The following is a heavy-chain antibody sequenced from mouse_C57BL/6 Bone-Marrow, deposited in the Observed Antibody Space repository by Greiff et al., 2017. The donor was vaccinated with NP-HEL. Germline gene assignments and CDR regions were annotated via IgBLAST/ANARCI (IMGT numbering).Heavy chain of an antibody. Sequence: EVQGVESGGGLVQPKGSLKLSCAASGFTFNTYAMHWVRQAPGKGLEWVARIRSKSSNYATYYADSVKDRFTISRDDSQSMLYLQMNNLKTENTAMYYGVRDRYDYERGRCFAVWGTETTVTVSP. CDR3: VRDRYDYERGRCFAV. CDR1: GFTFNTYA. CDR2: IRSKSSNYAT. J-gene: IGHJ1*03. V-gene: IGHV10-3*01. D-gene: IGHD2-4*01.